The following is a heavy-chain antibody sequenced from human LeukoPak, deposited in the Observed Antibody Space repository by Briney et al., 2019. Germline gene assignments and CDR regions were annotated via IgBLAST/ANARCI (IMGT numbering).Heavy chain of an antibody. CDR3: ARGGYSSSWYYFDY. CDR2: INHGGST. CDR1: GFTFSSYS. V-gene: IGHV4-34*01. J-gene: IGHJ4*02. Sequence: GSLRLSCAASGFTFSSYSMNWVRQPPGKGLEWIGEINHGGSTNYNPSLKSRVTISVDTSKNQFSLKLSSVTAADTAVYYCARGGYSSSWYYFDYWGQGTLVTVSS. D-gene: IGHD6-13*01.